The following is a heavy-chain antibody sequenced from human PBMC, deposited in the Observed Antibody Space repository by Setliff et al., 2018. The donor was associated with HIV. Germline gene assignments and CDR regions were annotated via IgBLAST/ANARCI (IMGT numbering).Heavy chain of an antibody. Sequence: ASVKVSCKASGGTFSSYAISWVRQAPGQGLEWMGGIIPIFGTANYAQKFQGRVTNTADESTSTAYMELSSLRSDDTAVYYCATPLSHDSSGREPCDYWGQGTLVTVSS. CDR3: ATPLSHDSSGREPCDY. J-gene: IGHJ4*02. CDR2: IIPIFGTA. V-gene: IGHV1-69*13. D-gene: IGHD3-22*01. CDR1: GGTFSSYA.